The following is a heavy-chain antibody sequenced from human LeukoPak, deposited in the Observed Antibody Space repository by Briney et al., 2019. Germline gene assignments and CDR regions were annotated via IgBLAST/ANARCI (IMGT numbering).Heavy chain of an antibody. J-gene: IGHJ4*02. Sequence: PSETLSLTCTVSGGSITSYYWSWIRQPPGKGLEWIWYIYYTGSTNYNPSLKSRVTILLDMSKSQFSLRLNSVTAADTAVYYCARRGSSGWYLFDYWGQGILVTVSS. CDR2: IYYTGST. CDR3: ARRGSSGWYLFDY. V-gene: IGHV4-59*08. CDR1: GGSITSYY. D-gene: IGHD6-19*01.